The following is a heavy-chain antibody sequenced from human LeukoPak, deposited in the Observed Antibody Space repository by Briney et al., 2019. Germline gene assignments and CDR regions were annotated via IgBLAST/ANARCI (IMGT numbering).Heavy chain of an antibody. CDR1: GGSISSGGYY. CDR3: ARTRADSSGYYDWDY. CDR2: IYYSGST. Sequence: PSQTLSLTRTVSGGSISSGGYYWSWIRQHPGKGLEWIGYIYYSGSTYYNPSLKSRVTISVDTSKNQFSLKLSSVTAADTAVYYCARTRADSSGYYDWDYWGQGTLVTVSS. J-gene: IGHJ4*02. D-gene: IGHD3-22*01. V-gene: IGHV4-31*03.